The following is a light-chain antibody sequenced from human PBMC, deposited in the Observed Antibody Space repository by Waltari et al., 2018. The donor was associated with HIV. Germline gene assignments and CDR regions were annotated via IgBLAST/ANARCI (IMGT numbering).Light chain of an antibody. V-gene: IGLV3-21*02. CDR1: NIGTKS. Sequence: SYVLTQPPSVSVAPGQTASITCGGNNIGTKSVTGYQQRPGQAHVLVVYDDYDRPSGIPERFSGSNSGNMATLTISRVEAGDEAVYYCQVWDSSTEHPGVVFGGGTKLTVL. CDR2: DDY. CDR3: QVWDSSTEHPGVV. J-gene: IGLJ2*01.